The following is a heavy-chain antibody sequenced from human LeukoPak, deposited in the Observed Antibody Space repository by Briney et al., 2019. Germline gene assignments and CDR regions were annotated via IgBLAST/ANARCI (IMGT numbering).Heavy chain of an antibody. CDR1: GFTFSSYW. CDR2: IKQDGSEK. V-gene: IGHV3-7*01. J-gene: IGHJ4*02. D-gene: IGHD6-19*01. Sequence: PGGSLRLSCAASGFTFSSYWMSWVRQAPGKGLEWVANIKQDGSEKYYLDSVKGRFTISRDNAENSLYLQMNRLRAEDTAVYYCATEASSGLEDSGQGILVTVSS. CDR3: ATEASSGLED.